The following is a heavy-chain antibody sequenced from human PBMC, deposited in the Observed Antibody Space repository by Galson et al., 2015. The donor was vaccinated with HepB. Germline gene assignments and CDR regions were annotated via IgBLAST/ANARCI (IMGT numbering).Heavy chain of an antibody. J-gene: IGHJ2*01. CDR2: IKSKTDGGTT. Sequence: SLRLSCAASGFTFSNAWMNWVRQAPGKGLEWVGRIKSKTDGGTTDYAAPVKGRFTISRDDSKNTLYLQMNSLRAEDTAVYYCARGYCSSTSCSHDYSNYWYFDLWGRGTLVTVSS. CDR3: ARGYCSSTSCSHDYSNYWYFDL. D-gene: IGHD2-2*01. V-gene: IGHV3-15*07. CDR1: GFTFSNAW.